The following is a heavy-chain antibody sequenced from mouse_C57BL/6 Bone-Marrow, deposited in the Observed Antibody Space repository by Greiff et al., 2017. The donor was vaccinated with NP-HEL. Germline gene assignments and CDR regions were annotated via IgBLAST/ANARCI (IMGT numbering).Heavy chain of an antibody. CDR2: SRNKANDYTT. Sequence: EVQRVESGGGLVQSGRSLRLSCATSGFTFSDFYMEWVRQAPGKGLEWIAASRNKANDYTTEYSASVKGRFIVSRDTSQSILYLQMNALRAEDTAIYYCARDAPYDYDGYFDVWGTGTTVTVSS. V-gene: IGHV7-1*01. CDR3: ARDAPYDYDGYFDV. J-gene: IGHJ1*03. D-gene: IGHD2-4*01. CDR1: GFTFSDFY.